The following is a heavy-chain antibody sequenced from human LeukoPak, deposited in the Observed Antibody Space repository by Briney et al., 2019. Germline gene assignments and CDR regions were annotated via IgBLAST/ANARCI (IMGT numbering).Heavy chain of an antibody. V-gene: IGHV1-69*01. Sequence: ASVKVSCKASGGTFSSHAIAWVRQAPGQGPEWMGGIVPISGIADYAQKFQGRVTITADESTSTAYMELRSPTSDDTAVYYCARGLQYQLFKALRYYYMDVWGEGTTVTVSS. CDR2: IVPISGIA. CDR1: GGTFSSHA. CDR3: ARGLQYQLFKALRYYYMDV. D-gene: IGHD2-2*01. J-gene: IGHJ6*03.